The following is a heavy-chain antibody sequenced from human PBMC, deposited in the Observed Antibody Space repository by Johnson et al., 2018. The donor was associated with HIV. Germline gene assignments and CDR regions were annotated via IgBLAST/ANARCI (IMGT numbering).Heavy chain of an antibody. Sequence: QVQLVESGGGVVQPGRSLRLSCAASGITFSSYAMHWVRQAPGKGLEWVAVISYDGSNKYYADSVKGRFTISRDNSKNTLYLQMNSLRAEDTAVYYCARDQDWGQGTMVTISS. CDR2: ISYDGSNK. V-gene: IGHV3-30*04. J-gene: IGHJ3*01. CDR3: ARDQD. CDR1: GITFSSYA.